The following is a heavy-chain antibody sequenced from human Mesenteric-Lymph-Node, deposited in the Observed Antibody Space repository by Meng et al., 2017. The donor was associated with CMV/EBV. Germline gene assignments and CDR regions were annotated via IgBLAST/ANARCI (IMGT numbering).Heavy chain of an antibody. CDR2: INHSGST. Sequence: SETLSLTCAVYGGSFSGYYWSWIRQPPGKGLEWIGEINHSGSTNYNPSLKSRVTISVDMSKNQFSLKLSSVTAADTAVYYCARGFTANRTSLLFDYWGQGALVTVSS. J-gene: IGHJ4*02. CDR3: ARGFTANRTSLLFDY. CDR1: GGSFSGYY. V-gene: IGHV4-34*01. D-gene: IGHD1-14*01.